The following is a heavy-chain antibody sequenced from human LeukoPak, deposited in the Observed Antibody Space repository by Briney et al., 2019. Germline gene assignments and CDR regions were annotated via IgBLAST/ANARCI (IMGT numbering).Heavy chain of an antibody. CDR1: GFTFSSYE. CDR3: ARDDYYDSSGKGSNFDY. D-gene: IGHD3-22*01. V-gene: IGHV3-48*03. CDR2: ISSSGSTI. Sequence: GGSLRLSCAASGFTFSSYEMNWVRQAPGKGLEWVSYISSSGSTIYYADSVKGRFTISRDNAKNSLYLQMNSLIAEDTAVYYFARDDYYDSSGKGSNFDYWGQGTLVTVSS. J-gene: IGHJ4*02.